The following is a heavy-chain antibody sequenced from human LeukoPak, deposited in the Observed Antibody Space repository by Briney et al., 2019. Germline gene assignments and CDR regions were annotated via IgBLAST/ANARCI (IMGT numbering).Heavy chain of an antibody. D-gene: IGHD2-2*02. V-gene: IGHV3-33*01. CDR2: IWFDGSNK. CDR3: ARGIPPADY. CDR1: GFIFSNDA. Sequence: GRSLRLSCAASGFIFSNDAMHWVRQAPGKGLEWVAFIWFDGSNKHYADSVKGRFTISRDNSEDTLYLQMNSLRAEDTAVYYCARGIPPADYWGQGTLVTVSS. J-gene: IGHJ4*02.